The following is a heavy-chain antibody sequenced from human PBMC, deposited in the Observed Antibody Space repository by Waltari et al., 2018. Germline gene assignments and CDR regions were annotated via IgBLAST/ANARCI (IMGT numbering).Heavy chain of an antibody. Sequence: QLQLQESGPGLVKPSETLSLTCSVSGASITNSNSYWSWIRQPPGKGLAWIGSIYYRVSTYASPSLKSRVTISLDTSKNQLSLKVSSVTVADTAIYFCARNMESPYNAPYYFYYMDVWGKGTTVTVSS. CDR2: IYYRVST. CDR1: GASITNSNSY. CDR3: ARNMESPYNAPYYFYYMDV. J-gene: IGHJ6*03. V-gene: IGHV4-39*01. D-gene: IGHD3-10*01.